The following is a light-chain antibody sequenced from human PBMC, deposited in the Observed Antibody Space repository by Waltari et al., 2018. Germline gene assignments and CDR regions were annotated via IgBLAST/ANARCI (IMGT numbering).Light chain of an antibody. CDR1: SSDVGTSNS. CDR3: SSQSSDNVVL. CDR2: DVS. V-gene: IGLV2-14*03. Sequence: QSALTQPASVSGSPGQSITISCTGTSSDVGTSNSVSWYQDHPGQGPKVIIYDVSYRPSCVSARFSGSKSGNTASLTISGLQAEDEADYYCSSQSSDNVVLFGGGTKVTVL. J-gene: IGLJ3*02.